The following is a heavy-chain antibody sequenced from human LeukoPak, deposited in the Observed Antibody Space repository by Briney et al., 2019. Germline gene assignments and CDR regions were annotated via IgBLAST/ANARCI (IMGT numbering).Heavy chain of an antibody. CDR2: IFGSGSS. D-gene: IGHD1-26*01. CDR3: AREKDTGSNHAKIRYDI. V-gene: IGHV4-59*01. J-gene: IGHJ3*02. CDR1: GGSISDYY. Sequence: PSDTLSLTCSLSGGSISDYYWSGIRQPPGKGLAWIGWIFGSGSSNYNPSLKSRLTISVDTSKNQFSLKLTSATAADTAVYYCAREKDTGSNHAKIRYDIWGQGTMVTVSS.